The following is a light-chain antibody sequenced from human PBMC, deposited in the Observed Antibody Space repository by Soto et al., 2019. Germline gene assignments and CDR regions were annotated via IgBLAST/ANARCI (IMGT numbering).Light chain of an antibody. CDR1: SGSIASNS. J-gene: IGLJ2*01. Sequence: NFMLTQPHSVSESPGKTVTISCTRSSGSIASNSVQWYQQRPGSSPTTVIFEDNQRPSGVPDRFSGSIDSSSNSASLTISGLLTEDEADYYCQSYNSINQDVIFGGGTKLTVL. CDR2: EDN. V-gene: IGLV6-57*01. CDR3: QSYNSINQDVI.